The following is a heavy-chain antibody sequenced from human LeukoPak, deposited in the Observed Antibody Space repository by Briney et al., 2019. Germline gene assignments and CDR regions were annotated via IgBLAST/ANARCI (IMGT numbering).Heavy chain of an antibody. Sequence: SETLSLTCPVYGGSVSDHYWSWLRQTPRPGKEWIGEINHSGSTNYNPSLTSRVTITVDTSKNQISLKLSSVTAADTAVYSCARGSRYDFWSGYTLDNWFDPWGQGTLVTVSS. CDR1: GGSVSDHY. V-gene: IGHV4-34*01. D-gene: IGHD3-3*01. CDR2: INHSGST. J-gene: IGHJ5*02. CDR3: ARGSRYDFWSGYTLDNWFDP.